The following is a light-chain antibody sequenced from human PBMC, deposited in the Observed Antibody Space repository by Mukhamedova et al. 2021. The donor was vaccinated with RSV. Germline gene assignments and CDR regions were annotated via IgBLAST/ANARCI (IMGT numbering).Light chain of an antibody. CDR3: QQYDTLPST. CDR2: DAS. J-gene: IGKJ5*01. Sequence: WYQRRVHGKAPKLLIYDASNLKTGVPSRFSGSGSGTHFTLTINSLQPEDLATYYCQQYDTLPSTFGQGTRLEIK. V-gene: IGKV1-33*01.